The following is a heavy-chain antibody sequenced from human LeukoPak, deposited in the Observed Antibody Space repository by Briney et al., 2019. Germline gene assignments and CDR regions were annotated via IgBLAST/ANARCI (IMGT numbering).Heavy chain of an antibody. V-gene: IGHV3-20*04. D-gene: IGHD3-16*02. J-gene: IGHJ4*02. CDR1: GFTFDDYG. Sequence: RAGGSLRLSCVASGFTFDDYGMSWVRQAPGKGLEWVSGINWNGGSTGYADSVKGRFTISRDNAKNSLYLQMNSLRAEDTALYYCARDSGYTTSPGYWGQGTLVTVSS. CDR2: INWNGGST. CDR3: ARDSGYTTSPGY.